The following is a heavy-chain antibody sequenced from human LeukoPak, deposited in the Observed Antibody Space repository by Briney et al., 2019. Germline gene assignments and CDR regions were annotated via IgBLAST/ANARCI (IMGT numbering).Heavy chain of an antibody. J-gene: IGHJ4*02. D-gene: IGHD5-18*01. CDR1: GDSVSSTNYY. Sequence: SETLSLTCVVSGDSVSSTNYYWGWIRQPPGKGLEWIGTTHYSGNTYYNPSLKSRVTISLDTSKNQFSLKLTSVTAADTAIYYCARDTALALGYFDYWGQGTMVTVSS. CDR2: THYSGNT. CDR3: ARDTALALGYFDY. V-gene: IGHV4-39*07.